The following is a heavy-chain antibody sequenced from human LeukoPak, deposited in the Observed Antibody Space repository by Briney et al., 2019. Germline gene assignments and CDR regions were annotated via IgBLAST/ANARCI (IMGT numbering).Heavy chain of an antibody. CDR3: ARDDYTRGNGMDV. CDR1: GFTFSSYA. D-gene: IGHD4-11*01. Sequence: GGSLRLSCAASGFTFSSYAMSWVRQAPGRGPEWVSAISGGDRSTHYADSVKGRFTISRDSSKNTLYLQMNSLRAEDTAVYYCARDDYTRGNGMDVWGQGTTVTVSS. V-gene: IGHV3-23*01. CDR2: ISGGDRST. J-gene: IGHJ6*02.